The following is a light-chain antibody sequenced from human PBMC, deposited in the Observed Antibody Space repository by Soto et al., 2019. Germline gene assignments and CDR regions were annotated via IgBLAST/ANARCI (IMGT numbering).Light chain of an antibody. CDR3: QSYDSSLSGYV. CDR2: GNN. V-gene: IGLV1-40*01. J-gene: IGLJ1*01. Sequence: QSVLTQPPSVSGASRQRVTISCTGSSSNIGAGHDVHWYRQLPGTAPKHLIYGNNNRPSGVPDRFSGSKSGTSASLAITGLQAEDEADYYCQSYDSSLSGYVFATGTKVTVL. CDR1: SSNIGAGHD.